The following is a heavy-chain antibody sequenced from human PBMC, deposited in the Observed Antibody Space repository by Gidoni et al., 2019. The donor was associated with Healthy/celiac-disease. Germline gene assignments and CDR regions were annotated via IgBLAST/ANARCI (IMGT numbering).Heavy chain of an antibody. D-gene: IGHD6-13*01. CDR3: ARGRSIAAAGTGAFDI. CDR1: GGFFSGYY. CDR2: INHSGST. Sequence: QVHLQQWGAGLLKPSETLSPTCAVYGGFFSGYYCIWIRQPPGKVLEWIGEINHSGSTNYNPSLKSRVTISVDTSKNQFSLKLSSVTAADTAVYYCARGRSIAAAGTGAFDIWGQGTMVTVSS. V-gene: IGHV4-34*01. J-gene: IGHJ3*02.